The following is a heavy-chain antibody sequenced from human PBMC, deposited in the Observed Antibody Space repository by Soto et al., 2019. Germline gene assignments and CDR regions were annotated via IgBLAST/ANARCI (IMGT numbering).Heavy chain of an antibody. CDR2: IIPIFGTA. CDR1: GGTFSSYA. Sequence: ASVKVSCKASGGTFSSYAISWVRQAPGQGLEWMGGIIPIFGTANYAQKFQGRVTITADESTSTAYMELSSLRYEDTAVYYCASQGTASGWFDPWGQGTLVTVSS. J-gene: IGHJ5*02. V-gene: IGHV1-69*13. CDR3: ASQGTASGWFDP. D-gene: IGHD1-1*01.